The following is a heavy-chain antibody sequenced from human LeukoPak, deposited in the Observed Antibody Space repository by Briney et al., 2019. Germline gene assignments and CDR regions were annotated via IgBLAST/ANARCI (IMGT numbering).Heavy chain of an antibody. D-gene: IGHD3-9*01. J-gene: IGHJ4*02. CDR3: AREEPYYDILTGQFDY. CDR1: GGSISSSSYY. V-gene: IGHV4-39*07. CDR2: IYYSGST. Sequence: SETLSLTCTVSGGSISSSSYYWGWIRQPPGKGLEWIGSIYYSGSTYYNPSLKSRVTISVDTSKNQFSLKLSSVTAAGTAVYYCAREEPYYDILTGQFDYWGQGTLVTVSS.